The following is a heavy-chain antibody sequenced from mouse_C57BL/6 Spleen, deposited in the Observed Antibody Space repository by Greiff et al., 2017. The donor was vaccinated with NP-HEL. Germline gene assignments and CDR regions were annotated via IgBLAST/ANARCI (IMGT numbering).Heavy chain of an antibody. D-gene: IGHD2-12*01. CDR2: IYPGGGYT. Sequence: QVQLQQSGAELVRPGTSVKMSCKASGYTFTNYWIGWAKQRPGHGLEWIGDIYPGGGYTNYNEKFKGKATLTADKSSSTAYMQFSSLTSEDSAIYYCANYSYDGGFAYWGQGTLVTVSA. CDR3: ANYSYDGGFAY. V-gene: IGHV1-63*01. J-gene: IGHJ3*01. CDR1: GYTFTNYW.